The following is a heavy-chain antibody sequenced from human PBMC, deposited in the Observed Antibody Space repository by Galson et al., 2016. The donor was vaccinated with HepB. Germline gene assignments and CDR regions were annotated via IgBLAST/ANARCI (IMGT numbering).Heavy chain of an antibody. D-gene: IGHD6-19*01. CDR1: GFIFSNYW. CDR3: ARDHSPISVGWLCHP. CDR2: IKKDGSEK. J-gene: IGHJ5*02. V-gene: IGHV3-7*03. Sequence: SLRLSCATSGFIFSNYWMTWVRQAPGKGPEWVANIKKDGSEKNYVDSVKGRFTISRDNAESKVYLQMTSLRVEDTAVYYCARDHSPISVGWLCHPWGQGTPVTVAS.